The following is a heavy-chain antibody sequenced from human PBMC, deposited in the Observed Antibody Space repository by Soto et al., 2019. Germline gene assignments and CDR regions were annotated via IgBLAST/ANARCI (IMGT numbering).Heavy chain of an antibody. D-gene: IGHD3-9*01. J-gene: IGHJ4*02. CDR1: GFTFSNAW. CDR3: TTDSKVLRYFDWLSLHDY. CDR2: IKSKTDGGTT. V-gene: IGHV3-15*07. Sequence: EVQLVESGGGLVKPGGSLRLSCAASGFTFSNAWMNWVRLAPGKGLEWVGRIKSKTDGGTTDYAAPVKGRFTISRDDSKNTLYLQMNSLKTEDTAVYYCTTDSKVLRYFDWLSLHDYWGQGTLVTVSS.